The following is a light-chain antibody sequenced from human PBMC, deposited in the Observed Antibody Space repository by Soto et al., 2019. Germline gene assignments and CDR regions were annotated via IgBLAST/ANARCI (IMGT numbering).Light chain of an antibody. CDR1: SSNIGNNY. Sequence: QSVLTQPPSVSAAPGQRVTISCSGSSSNIGNNYVSWYRQLPGTAPKLLIYDNNRRPSGISDRFSGSKSGTSATLDITGLQTGDEADYYCGTWDSSLTGVVFGGGTKVTVL. V-gene: IGLV1-51*01. J-gene: IGLJ2*01. CDR3: GTWDSSLTGVV. CDR2: DNN.